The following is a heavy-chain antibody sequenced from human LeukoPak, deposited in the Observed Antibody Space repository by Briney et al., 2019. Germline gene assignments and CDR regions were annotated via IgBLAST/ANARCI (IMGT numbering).Heavy chain of an antibody. D-gene: IGHD2-21*01. CDR2: LGIGGDT. CDR3: VRGGIRVSGIDAFDI. V-gene: IGHV3-13*01. Sequence: PGGSLRLSCAASGFTLRNYDMHWVRQAPGRGLEWVSALGIGGDTYYLDSVKGRFTISRENAQNSLYLQMNSLTDGDTAVYYCVRGGIRVSGIDAFDIWGQGTMVSVSS. J-gene: IGHJ3*02. CDR1: GFTLRNYD.